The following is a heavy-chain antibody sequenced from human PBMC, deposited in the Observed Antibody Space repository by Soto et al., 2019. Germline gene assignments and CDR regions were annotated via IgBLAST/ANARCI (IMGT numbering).Heavy chain of an antibody. D-gene: IGHD2-2*03. J-gene: IGHJ6*02. CDR3: ARDGYCVSSNCSFLPDV. CDR1: GFAFSNYG. V-gene: IGHV3-48*02. Sequence: EVQLVESGGGLVQPGGSLRLSCVGSGFAFSNYGMQWVRQGPGKGREWLSSIDKSGTTRYYADSVKSRFTISRDNAKNSLYLQMDSLRDEAMAAYYCARDGYCVSSNCSFLPDVWGQGTTVTVSS. CDR2: IDKSGTTR.